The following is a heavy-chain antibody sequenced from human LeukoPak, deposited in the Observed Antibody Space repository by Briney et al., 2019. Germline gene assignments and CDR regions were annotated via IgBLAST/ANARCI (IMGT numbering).Heavy chain of an antibody. CDR3: ARDQRNSGSYRFEY. V-gene: IGHV1-18*01. CDR1: GYTFSGYG. J-gene: IGHJ4*02. CDR2: ITGNNGNT. Sequence: ASVKVSCKTSGYTFSGYGISWVRQAPGRGLEWMGWITGNNGNTNYAPSLQGRVTMTKDTSTNTAYMELTSLRSDDTAVYYCARDQRNSGSYRFEYWGQGTLVTVSS. D-gene: IGHD1-26*01.